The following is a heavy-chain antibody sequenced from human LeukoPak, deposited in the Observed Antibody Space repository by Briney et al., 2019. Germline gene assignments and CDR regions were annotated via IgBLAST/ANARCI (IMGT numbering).Heavy chain of an antibody. CDR1: GGSISSYY. Sequence: SETLSLTCTVSGGSISSYYWSWIRQPAGKGLGWIGRIYTSGSTNYNPSLKGRVTMSLDTSKNQFSLKLRSVTAADTAVYYCVTRPKFMSTYFDLWGRGTLVTVSS. D-gene: IGHD5/OR15-5a*01. V-gene: IGHV4-4*07. CDR3: VTRPKFMSTYFDL. CDR2: IYTSGST. J-gene: IGHJ2*01.